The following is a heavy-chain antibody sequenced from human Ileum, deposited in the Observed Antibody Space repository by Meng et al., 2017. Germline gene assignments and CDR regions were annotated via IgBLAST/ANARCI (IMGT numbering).Heavy chain of an antibody. V-gene: IGHV3-15*01. D-gene: IGHD3-22*01. CDR1: GFPFSTAW. Sequence: GEFLKISCAASGFPFSTAWMSWVRQAPGKGLEWVGRIRSTSYGETTDYAAPVKGRFTISRDDSKNMLYLQMNSLETEDTAVYYCAKTFHSDTAFDYWGQEALVTVSS. J-gene: IGHJ4*02. CDR2: IRSTSYGETT. CDR3: AKTFHSDTAFDY.